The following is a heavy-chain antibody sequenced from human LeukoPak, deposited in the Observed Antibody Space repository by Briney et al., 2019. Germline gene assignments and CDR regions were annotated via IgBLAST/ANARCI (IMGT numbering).Heavy chain of an antibody. CDR2: INPNSGGT. V-gene: IGHV1-2*02. J-gene: IGHJ4*02. CDR3: AREGYSSGWYSVDY. D-gene: IGHD6-19*01. CDR1: GYTFTGYY. Sequence: VASVKVSCKASGYTFTGYYMHWVRQAPGQGLVWMGWINPNSGGTNYAQKFQGRVTMTRDTSISTAYMELSRLRSDDTAVCYRAREGYSSGWYSVDYWGQGTLVTVSS.